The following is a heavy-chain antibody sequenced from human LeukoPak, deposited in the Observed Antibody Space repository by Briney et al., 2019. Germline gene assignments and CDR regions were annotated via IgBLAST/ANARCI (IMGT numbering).Heavy chain of an antibody. CDR2: INHSGST. D-gene: IGHD6-6*01. CDR1: GGSFSGYY. Sequence: SETLSLTCAVHGGSFSGYYWSWIRQSLGKGLEWIGEINHSGSTNYNPSLKSRVTISVDTSKNQFSLKLSSVTAADTAVYYCARRRQYDSSLFWNFDLWGRGTLVTVSS. J-gene: IGHJ2*01. V-gene: IGHV4-34*01. CDR3: ARRRQYDSSLFWNFDL.